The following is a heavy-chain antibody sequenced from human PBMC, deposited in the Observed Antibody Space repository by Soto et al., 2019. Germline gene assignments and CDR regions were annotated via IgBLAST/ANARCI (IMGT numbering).Heavy chain of an antibody. J-gene: IGHJ4*02. D-gene: IGHD5-18*01. CDR3: VKSPDSSPSDS. CDR2: IYWNDDK. Sequence: QITLKESGPTLVKPTQTLTLTCTFSGFSLSTYGMGVGWIRQPPGKAPEWLALIYWNDDKRYSPSLKSRLTIAQDTSTNLVVLTMTHVDPVDAATYYCVKSPDSSPSDSWGQGSLVTVSS. CDR1: GFSLSTYGMG. V-gene: IGHV2-5*01.